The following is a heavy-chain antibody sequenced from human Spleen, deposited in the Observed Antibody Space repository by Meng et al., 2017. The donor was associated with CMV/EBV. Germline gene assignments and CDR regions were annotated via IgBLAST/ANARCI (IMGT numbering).Heavy chain of an antibody. J-gene: IGHJ3*02. D-gene: IGHD1-26*01. V-gene: IGHV3-30*04. CDR2: ISYDGSTK. CDR3: ARQIVGATSDAFDI. Sequence: LSLTCAASGFTFSNYPLHWVRQAPGKGLDWVALISYDGSTKYYADSVKGRFTISRDNSKNTLYLQMNSLRAEDTAVYYCARQIVGATSDAFDIWGQGTMVTVSS. CDR1: GFTFSNYP.